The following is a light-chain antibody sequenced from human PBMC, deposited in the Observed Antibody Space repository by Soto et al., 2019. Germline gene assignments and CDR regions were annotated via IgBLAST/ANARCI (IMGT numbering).Light chain of an antibody. Sequence: SYELSQPLSVSVALGQTARVTCGGNNLGSKNVHWYQQKPGQAPVLVIYRDSYRPSGIPERFSGSNSGNTATLTITRAQGWDEADYYCQMWDSSTVVFGGGTKLTVL. CDR2: RDS. J-gene: IGLJ3*02. V-gene: IGLV3-9*01. CDR1: NLGSKN. CDR3: QMWDSSTVV.